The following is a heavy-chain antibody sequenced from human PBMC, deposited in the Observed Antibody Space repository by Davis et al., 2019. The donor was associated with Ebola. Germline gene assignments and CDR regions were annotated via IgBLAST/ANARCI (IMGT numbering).Heavy chain of an antibody. V-gene: IGHV4-61*09. D-gene: IGHD7-27*01. J-gene: IGHJ4*02. Sequence: LRLSCTVSGGSISSGSYYWSWIRQPAGKGLEWIGHIYTSGSTNYNPSLKSRATISVDTSKNQFSLKLSSVTAADTAVYYCARGDWGPFDYWGQGTLVTVSS. CDR2: IYTSGST. CDR3: ARGDWGPFDY. CDR1: GGSISSGSYY.